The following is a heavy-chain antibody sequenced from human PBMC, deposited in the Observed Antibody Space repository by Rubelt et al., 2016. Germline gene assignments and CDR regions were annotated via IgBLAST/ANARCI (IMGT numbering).Heavy chain of an antibody. V-gene: IGHV4-34*01. Sequence: QVQLQQWGAGLLKPSETLSLTCAVYGGSFSGYYWSWIRQPPGKGLEWIGEINHSGSTNYNPSLKSRVTISVDTSKNQFSLKRSAVAAADTAVYDCARGRLGYGMDVWGQGTTVTVSS. J-gene: IGHJ6*02. CDR3: ARGRLGYGMDV. CDR1: GGSFSGYY. CDR2: INHSGST. D-gene: IGHD3-16*01.